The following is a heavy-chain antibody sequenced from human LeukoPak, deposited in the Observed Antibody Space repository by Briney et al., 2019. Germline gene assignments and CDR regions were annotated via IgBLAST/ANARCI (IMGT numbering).Heavy chain of an antibody. CDR3: AKEAEITMIVVVITDFDY. V-gene: IGHV3-23*01. D-gene: IGHD3-22*01. J-gene: IGHJ4*02. Sequence: GGSLRLSCAASGSTFSNYAMSWVRQAPGKGLEWVSSSSDDSTFYADSVKGRFTIYRDNFKNTLYLQMNSLRAEDTAVYYCAKEAEITMIVVVITDFDYWGQGTLVTVSS. CDR2: SSSDDST. CDR1: GSTFSNYA.